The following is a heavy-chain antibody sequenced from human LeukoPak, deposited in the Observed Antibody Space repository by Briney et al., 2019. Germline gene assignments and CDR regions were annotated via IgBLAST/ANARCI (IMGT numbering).Heavy chain of an antibody. J-gene: IGHJ4*02. V-gene: IGHV1-69*13. D-gene: IGHD3-16*02. CDR2: IIPIFGTA. CDR3: AIYQVWGSYRHTPTPFDY. Sequence: VASVKVSCKASGYTFTSYYMHWVRQAPGQGLEWMGGIIPIFGTANYAQKFQGRVTITADESTSTAYMELSSLRSEDTAVYYCAIYQVWGSYRHTPTPFDYWGQGTLVTVSS. CDR1: GYTFTSYY.